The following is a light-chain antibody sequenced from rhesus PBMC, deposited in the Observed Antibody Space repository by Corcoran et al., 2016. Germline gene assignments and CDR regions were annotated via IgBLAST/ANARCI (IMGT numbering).Light chain of an antibody. J-gene: IGKJ4*01. CDR1: QGISNW. CDR2: AAS. CDR3: QQHNSNPLT. V-gene: IGKV1-33*02. Sequence: DIQMTQSPSSLSASVGDRVTITCQASQGISNWLAWYQQKPGKAPKLLIYAASSLQSGVPSRFSGRGSWTEFTLPISRLQPEDFATYYCQQHNSNPLTFGGGTKVELK.